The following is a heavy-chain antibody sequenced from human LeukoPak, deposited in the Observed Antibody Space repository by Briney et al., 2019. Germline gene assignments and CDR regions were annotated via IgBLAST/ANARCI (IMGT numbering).Heavy chain of an antibody. V-gene: IGHV4-38-2*02. Sequence: PSETLSLTCTVSGYSISTTCYGGWIRQPPGKGLEWIATISHSASTYYTPSLRSRLTISLDTSKNQFSLKLTSVTAADTAVYYCARVNAPVATFDYWGQGALVTVSS. CDR1: GYSISTTCY. CDR3: ARVNAPVATFDY. J-gene: IGHJ4*02. CDR2: ISHSAST. D-gene: IGHD2-21*01.